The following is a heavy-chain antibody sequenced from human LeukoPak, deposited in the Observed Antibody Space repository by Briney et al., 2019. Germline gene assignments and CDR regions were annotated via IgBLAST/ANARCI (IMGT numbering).Heavy chain of an antibody. J-gene: IGHJ4*02. V-gene: IGHV3-23*01. Sequence: GGCLRLSCASCGLTFSSHGMNWVRQPPGKGLEWVSGITSNGGITFYADSVKDRFTISRDNPKNTVHVQMNGLRSEDSAVYYCAKDDAWLQYGNWGRGTLVTVSS. CDR3: AKDDAWLQYGN. CDR2: ITSNGGIT. D-gene: IGHD5-24*01. CDR1: GLTFSSHG.